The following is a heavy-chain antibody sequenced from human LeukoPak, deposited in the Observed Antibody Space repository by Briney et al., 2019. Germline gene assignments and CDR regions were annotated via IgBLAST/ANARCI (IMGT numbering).Heavy chain of an antibody. CDR1: GFTFSSYS. CDR3: ARELAADDAFDI. V-gene: IGHV3-21*01. D-gene: IGHD6-19*01. J-gene: IGHJ3*02. CDR2: ISSSSSYI. Sequence: GGALRLSCAASGFTFSSYSMNWVRQAPGKGLEWVSSISSSSSYIYYADSVKGRFTISRDNAKNSLYLQMNSLRAEDTTVYYCARELAADDAFDIWGQGTMVTVSS.